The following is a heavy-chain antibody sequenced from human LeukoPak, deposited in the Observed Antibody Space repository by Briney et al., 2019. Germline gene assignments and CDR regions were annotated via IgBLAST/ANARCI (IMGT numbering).Heavy chain of an antibody. D-gene: IGHD1-7*01. V-gene: IGHV3-30*18. CDR1: GFTFCDYA. CDR2: ISYDGSNK. CDR3: AKDSSGTTAFDS. Sequence: GGSLRLSCTASGFTFCDYAMSWVRQAPGKGLEWVAIISYDGSNKYYADSVKGRFTISRDNSKNTLYLQMNSLRTEDTAVYYCAKDSSGTTAFDSWGQGTLVTVSS. J-gene: IGHJ4*02.